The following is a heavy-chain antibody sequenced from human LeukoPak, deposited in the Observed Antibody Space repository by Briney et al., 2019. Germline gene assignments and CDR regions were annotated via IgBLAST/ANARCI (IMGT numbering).Heavy chain of an antibody. Sequence: GRSLRLSCVGSGFTFSSYGMHWVRQAPGRGLELLAVIINDGSREYYADSVKGRFTISRDNSKSALYLQMNSLRAEDTAVYYCAKEGVGSVYYFDYWGQGTLVTVSS. CDR3: AKEGVGSVYYFDY. CDR2: IINDGSRE. CDR1: GFTFSSYG. D-gene: IGHD3-3*01. J-gene: IGHJ4*02. V-gene: IGHV3-30*18.